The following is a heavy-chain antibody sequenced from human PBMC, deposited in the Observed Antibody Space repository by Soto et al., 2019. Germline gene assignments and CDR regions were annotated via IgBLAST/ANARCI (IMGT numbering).Heavy chain of an antibody. CDR3: AIKDKSGYFKCIDL. CDR2: IFPSDSDT. J-gene: IGHJ2*01. Sequence: GESLQISCRTSGYRSTSYWIAWVRQLPGKGLEWMGIIFPSDSDTRYSPPFQGQVTISADRSTSTVFLQWASLKASDTAVYFCAIKDKSGYFKCIDLCCQGTLVTVS. CDR1: GYRSTSYW. D-gene: IGHD5-18*01. V-gene: IGHV5-51*01.